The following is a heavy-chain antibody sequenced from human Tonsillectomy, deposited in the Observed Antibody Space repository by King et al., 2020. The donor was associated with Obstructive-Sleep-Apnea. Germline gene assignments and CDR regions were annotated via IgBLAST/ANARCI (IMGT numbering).Heavy chain of an antibody. J-gene: IGHJ1*01. CDR2: MNPNSGSA. V-gene: IGHV1-46*03. D-gene: IGHD3-22*01. CDR1: GDTFTSYY. Sequence: VQLVESGAEVKKPGASVKVSCKASGDTFTSYYMHWVRQAPGQGLEWMGVMNPNSGSAIYAQKFQGRVTLTRDTSTSTDNMELSSLRSDDTAVYYCAANFDSSYWGQGTLVTVSS. CDR3: AANFDSSY.